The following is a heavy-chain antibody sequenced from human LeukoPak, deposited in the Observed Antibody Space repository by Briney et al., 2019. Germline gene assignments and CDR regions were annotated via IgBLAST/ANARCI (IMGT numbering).Heavy chain of an antibody. CDR2: MNPNSGNT. J-gene: IGHJ3*02. D-gene: IGHD3-22*01. CDR3: ERGRGDYYDSSGSTADHAFDI. V-gene: IGHV1-8*01. CDR1: GYTFTSYD. Sequence: ASVKVSCKASGYTFTSYDINWVRQATGQGLEWMGWMNPNSGNTGYAQKFQGRVTMTRNTSISTAYMELSSLRSEDTAVYYCERGRGDYYDSSGSTADHAFDIWGQGTMVTVSS.